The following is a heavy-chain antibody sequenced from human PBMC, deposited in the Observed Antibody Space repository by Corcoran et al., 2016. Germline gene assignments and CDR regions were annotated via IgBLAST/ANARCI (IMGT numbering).Heavy chain of an antibody. Sequence: QVQLVQSGAEVKKPGSSVKVSCKASGGTFSSYAISWVRQAPGQGLEWMGGIIPIFGTANYAQKFQGRVTITADESTSTAYMELGSLRSEDTAVYYCARARQIVTIFGVVKEEYYYYGMDVWGQGTTVTVSS. CDR2: IIPIFGTA. CDR1: GGTFSSYA. CDR3: ARARQIVTIFGVVKEEYYYYGMDV. J-gene: IGHJ6*02. V-gene: IGHV1-69*01. D-gene: IGHD3-3*01.